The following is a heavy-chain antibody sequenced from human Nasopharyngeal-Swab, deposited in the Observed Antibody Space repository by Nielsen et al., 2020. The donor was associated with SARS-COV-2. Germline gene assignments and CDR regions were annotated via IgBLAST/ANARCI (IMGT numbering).Heavy chain of an antibody. V-gene: IGHV4-59*13. J-gene: IGHJ6*02. Sequence: GSLRLSCTVSGGSISSYYWSWIRQPPGKGLEWIGYIYYSGSTNYNPSPKSRVTISVDTSKNQFSLKLSSVTAADTAVYYCARAGGYDYSYYYYYGMDVWDQGTTVTVSS. D-gene: IGHD5-12*01. CDR2: IYYSGST. CDR3: ARAGGYDYSYYYYYGMDV. CDR1: GGSISSYY.